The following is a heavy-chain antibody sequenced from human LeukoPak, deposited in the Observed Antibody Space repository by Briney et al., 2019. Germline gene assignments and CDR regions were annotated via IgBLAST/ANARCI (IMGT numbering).Heavy chain of an antibody. CDR2: INPNSGGT. J-gene: IGHJ4*02. V-gene: IGHV1-2*06. Sequence: ASVKVSCKASGYTFTDYYILWVRQAPGQGLEWMGRINPNSGGTNYAQKFQGRVTMTRDTSISTAYMELSRLTSDDTAVYYCARVLIPTYSNNWYGSDYGGQGTLITVSS. CDR1: GYTFTDYY. CDR3: ARVLIPTYSNNWYGSDY. D-gene: IGHD6-13*01.